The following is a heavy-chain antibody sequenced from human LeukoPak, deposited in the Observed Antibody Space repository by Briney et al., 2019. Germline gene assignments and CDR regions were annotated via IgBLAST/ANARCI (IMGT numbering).Heavy chain of an antibody. CDR2: IYSGGST. CDR1: GFTVSSNY. D-gene: IGHD3-22*01. CDR3: ARDYYDSSGYPQALDY. V-gene: IGHV3-53*01. J-gene: IGHJ4*02. Sequence: GGSLRLSCAASGFTVSSNYMSWVRQAPGKGLEWVSVIYSGGSTYYADSVKGRFTISRDNSKNTLYLQMNSLRAEDTAVYYCARDYYDSSGYPQALDYWGQGTLVTVSS.